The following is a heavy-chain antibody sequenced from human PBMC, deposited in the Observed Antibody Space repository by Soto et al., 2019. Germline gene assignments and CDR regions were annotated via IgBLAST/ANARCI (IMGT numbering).Heavy chain of an antibody. J-gene: IGHJ5*02. D-gene: IGHD2-15*01. CDR2: IYYSGST. Sequence: CDTLSLTCHVNGFSIPSSSYYWASIGHPPGKGLEWIGSIYYSGSTYYNPSLKSRVTISVDTSKNQFSLKLSSVTAADTAVYYCARASGCSGGSCAFDPWGQGTLVTVS. CDR3: ARASGCSGGSCAFDP. CDR1: GFSIPSSSYY. V-gene: IGHV4-39*01.